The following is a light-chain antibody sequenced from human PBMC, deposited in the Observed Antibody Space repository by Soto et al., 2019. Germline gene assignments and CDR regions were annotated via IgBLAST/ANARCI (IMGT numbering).Light chain of an antibody. V-gene: IGKV3-15*01. J-gene: IGKJ4*01. Sequence: EIVMTQSPATLSVSPGERATLSCRASQSVSSNLAWYQQKPGQAPRLLIYGASTRATGIPARFSGSGSGTEFTLTISSLQSEDFAVYYCQQYNLWPPVLPFGGGTNVDIK. CDR3: QQYNLWPPVLP. CDR1: QSVSSN. CDR2: GAS.